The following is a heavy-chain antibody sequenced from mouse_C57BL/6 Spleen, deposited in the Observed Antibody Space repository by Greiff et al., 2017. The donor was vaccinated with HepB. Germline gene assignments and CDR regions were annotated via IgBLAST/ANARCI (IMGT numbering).Heavy chain of an antibody. CDR3: ARYQLRHYYAMDY. CDR1: GYAFTNYL. Sequence: QVQLQQSGAELVRPGTSVKVSCKASGYAFTNYLIEWVKQRPGQGLEWIGVINPGSGGTNYNEKFKGKATLTADKSSSTAYMQRSSLTSEDSAVYFCARYQLRHYYAMDYWGQGTSVTVSS. J-gene: IGHJ4*01. CDR2: INPGSGGT. V-gene: IGHV1-54*01. D-gene: IGHD3-2*02.